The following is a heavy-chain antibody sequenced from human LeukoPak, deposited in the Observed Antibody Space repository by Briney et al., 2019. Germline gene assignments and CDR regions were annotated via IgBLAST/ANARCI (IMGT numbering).Heavy chain of an antibody. J-gene: IGHJ4*02. CDR3: ARDAETYYYDSSGYPLDY. CDR1: GFTFSSYA. D-gene: IGHD3-22*01. V-gene: IGHV3-30*04. Sequence: GGSLRLPCAASGFTFSSYAMHWVRQAPGKGLEWVAVISYDGSNKYYADSVKGRFTISRDNSKNTLYLQMNSLRAEDTAVYYCARDAETYYYDSSGYPLDYWGQGTLVTVSS. CDR2: ISYDGSNK.